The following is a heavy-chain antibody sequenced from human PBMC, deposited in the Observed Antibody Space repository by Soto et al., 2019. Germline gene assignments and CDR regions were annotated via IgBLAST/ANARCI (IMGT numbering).Heavy chain of an antibody. CDR3: ARDPVLGGQQLVSFDY. CDR1: GGTFSSYA. CDR2: IIPIFGTA. J-gene: IGHJ4*02. V-gene: IGHV1-69*01. Sequence: QVQLVQSGAEVKKPGSSVNVSCKASGGTFSSYAISWVRQAPGQGLEWMGGIIPIFGTANNAQKFQGSVRITAAESTSTAYLELSSLRSEDTAVYYCARDPVLGGQQLVSFDYWRQGTLVTVSS. D-gene: IGHD6-13*01.